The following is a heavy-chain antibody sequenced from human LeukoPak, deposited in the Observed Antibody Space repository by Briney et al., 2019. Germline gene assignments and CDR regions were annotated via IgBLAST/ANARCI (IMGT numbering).Heavy chain of an antibody. Sequence: SETLSLTCTVSGGSVSGHYWSWIRQPPGQRLEWIGYIHYSGNTNYNPSLKSRFTISVDTSKNQFSLILSSVTTADTAVYYCARTVAAAGQYYFDYWGQGTLVTVSS. CDR2: IHYSGNT. D-gene: IGHD6-13*01. CDR3: ARTVAAAGQYYFDY. J-gene: IGHJ4*02. CDR1: GGSVSGHY. V-gene: IGHV4-59*02.